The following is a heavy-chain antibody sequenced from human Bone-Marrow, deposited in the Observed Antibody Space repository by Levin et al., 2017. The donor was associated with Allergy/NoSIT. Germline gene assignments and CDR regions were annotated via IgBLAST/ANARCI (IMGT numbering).Heavy chain of an antibody. J-gene: IGHJ6*03. D-gene: IGHD5-18*01. CDR3: AKAGYTYGYTAAYYYYMDV. CDR2: VSTYNGNP. Sequence: ASVKVSCKPSGYTFTSHGINWVRQAPGQGLEWMGWVSTYNGNPNYAQNFQGRVTLTTATSTSTAYMELRSLRSDDTAVYYCAKAGYTYGYTAAYYYYMDVWGKGTTVTVSS. CDR1: GYTFTSHG. V-gene: IGHV1-18*01.